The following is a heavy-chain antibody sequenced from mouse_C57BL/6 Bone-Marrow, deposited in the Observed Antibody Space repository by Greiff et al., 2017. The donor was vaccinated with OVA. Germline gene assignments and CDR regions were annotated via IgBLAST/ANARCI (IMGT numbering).Heavy chain of an antibody. V-gene: IGHV1-5*01. CDR2: IYPGNSDT. CDR3: TRGAYYSNYYFDS. CDR1: GYTFTSYW. Sequence: VQLQQSGTVLARPGASVKMSCKTSGYTFTSYWMHWVKQRPGQGLEWIGAIYPGNSDTSYNQKFKGKAKLTAVTSASTAYMELSSLTNEDSAVYYCTRGAYYSNYYFDSWGQGTTLTVSS. J-gene: IGHJ2*01. D-gene: IGHD2-5*01.